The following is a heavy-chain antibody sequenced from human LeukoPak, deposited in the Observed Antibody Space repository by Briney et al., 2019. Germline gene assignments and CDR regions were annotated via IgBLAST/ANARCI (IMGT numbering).Heavy chain of an antibody. Sequence: ASVKVSCKASGYTFTSYAMHWVRQAPGQRLEWMGWINAGNGNTKYSQKFQGRVTITADESTSTAYMELSSLRSEDTAVYYCARRLPGEIVGASYWFDPWGQGTLVTVSS. CDR3: ARRLPGEIVGASYWFDP. J-gene: IGHJ5*02. D-gene: IGHD1-26*01. V-gene: IGHV1-3*01. CDR1: GYTFTSYA. CDR2: INAGNGNT.